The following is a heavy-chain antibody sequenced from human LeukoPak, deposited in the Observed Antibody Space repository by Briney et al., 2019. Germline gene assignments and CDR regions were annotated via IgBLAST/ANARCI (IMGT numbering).Heavy chain of an antibody. CDR3: ARPYDSSGYYGDC. Sequence: GGSLRLSCAASGFTFSSYAMHWVRQAPGKGLEWVAVISYDGSNKYYADSVKGRFTISRDNSKNTLYLQMNSLRAEDTAVYYCARPYDSSGYYGDCWGQGTLVTVSS. CDR1: GFTFSSYA. D-gene: IGHD3-22*01. V-gene: IGHV3-30*04. CDR2: ISYDGSNK. J-gene: IGHJ4*02.